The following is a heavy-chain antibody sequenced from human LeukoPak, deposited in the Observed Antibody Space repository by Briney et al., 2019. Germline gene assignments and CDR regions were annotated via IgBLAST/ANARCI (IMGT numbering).Heavy chain of an antibody. CDR3: AREGLDY. Sequence: ASVKVSCKASGYTFTNYDINWVRQATGQALESMGYMNPNSGNSACAQKFQGRVTITTDASICTAYMELSGLRSEDTALYYCAREGLDYWGQGTLVTVSS. CDR1: GYTFTNYD. J-gene: IGHJ4*02. CDR2: MNPNSGNS. V-gene: IGHV1-8*03.